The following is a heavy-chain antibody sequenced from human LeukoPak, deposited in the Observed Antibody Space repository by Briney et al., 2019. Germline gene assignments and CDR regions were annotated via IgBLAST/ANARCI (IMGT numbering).Heavy chain of an antibody. CDR1: GGSISSYY. CDR3: ARGAYSSGRIPFDY. CDR2: IYYSGST. V-gene: IGHV4-59*01. Sequence: PSETLSLTCTVSGGSISSYYWSWIRQPPGKGLEWIGYIYYSGSTNYNPSLKSRVTISVDTSKNQFSLKLSSVTAADTAVYYRARGAYSSGRIPFDYWGQGTLVTVSS. D-gene: IGHD6-19*01. J-gene: IGHJ4*02.